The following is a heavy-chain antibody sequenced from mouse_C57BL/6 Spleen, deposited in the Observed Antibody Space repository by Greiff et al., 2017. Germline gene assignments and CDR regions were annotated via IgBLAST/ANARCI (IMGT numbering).Heavy chain of an antibody. V-gene: IGHV3-6*01. D-gene: IGHD2-2*01. CDR2: ISYDGSN. Sequence: VQLKESGPGLVKPSQSLSLTCSVTGYSITSGYYWNWIRQFPGNKLEWMGYISYDGSNNYNPSLKNRISITRDTSKNQFFLKLNSVTTEDTATYYCASLMVTMDYWGQGTSVTVSS. J-gene: IGHJ4*01. CDR3: ASLMVTMDY. CDR1: GYSITSGYY.